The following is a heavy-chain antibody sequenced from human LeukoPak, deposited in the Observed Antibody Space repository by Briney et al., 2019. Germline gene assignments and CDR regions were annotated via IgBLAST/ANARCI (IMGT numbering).Heavy chain of an antibody. CDR1: GFTFSNHG. J-gene: IGHJ4*02. D-gene: IGHD6-13*01. CDR3: AKLFDGWVATASDY. CDR2: ISYDGISK. V-gene: IGHV3-30*18. Sequence: GGSLRLSCAASGFTFSNHGMHWVRQAPGKGLEWVAVISYDGISKYYADSVKGRFTISRDNSKNTLYLQMNSLRAEDTAMYYCAKLFDGWVATASDYWGQGTLVTVSS.